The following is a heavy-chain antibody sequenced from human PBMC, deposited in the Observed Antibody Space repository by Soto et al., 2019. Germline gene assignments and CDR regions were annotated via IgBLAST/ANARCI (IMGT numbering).Heavy chain of an antibody. CDR2: IYGDGRRM. J-gene: IGHJ4*02. CDR1: GFAFNTYT. V-gene: IGHV3-23*01. CDR3: AKDREPDGRWDIDH. Sequence: GGSLRLSCGASGFAFNTYTMNWIRQTPGKGLEWVSGIYGDGRRMFYADFVRGRFIISRDNSKNTVSLQMNGLRAEDTAVYFCAKDREPDGRWDIDHLGQLTLVTVSS. D-gene: IGHD6-13*01.